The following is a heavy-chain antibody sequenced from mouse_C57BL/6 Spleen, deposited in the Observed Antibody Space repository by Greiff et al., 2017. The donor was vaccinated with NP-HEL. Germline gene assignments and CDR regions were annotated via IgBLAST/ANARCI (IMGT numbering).Heavy chain of an antibody. Sequence: VKLVESGAELARPGASVKLSCKASGYTFTSYGISWVKQRTGQGLEWIGEIYPRSGNTYYNEKFKGKATLTADKSSSTAYMELRSLTSEDSAVYFCARPTNYSYFDYWGQGTTLTVSS. CDR3: ARPTNYSYFDY. CDR1: GYTFTSYG. CDR2: IYPRSGNT. D-gene: IGHD2-12*01. J-gene: IGHJ2*01. V-gene: IGHV1-81*01.